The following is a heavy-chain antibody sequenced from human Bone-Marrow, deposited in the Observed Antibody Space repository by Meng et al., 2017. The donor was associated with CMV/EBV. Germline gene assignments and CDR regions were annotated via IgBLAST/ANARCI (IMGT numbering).Heavy chain of an antibody. D-gene: IGHD4-23*01. CDR2: ISWNSGSI. J-gene: IGHJ6*02. CDR3: AKGSVVTTLGDYYYYYGMDV. V-gene: IGHV3-9*01. CDR1: GFTFDDYA. Sequence: GGSLRLSCAASGFTFDDYAMHWVRQAPGKGLEWVSGISWNSGSIGYADSVKGRFTISRDNSKNTLYLQMNSLRAEDTAVYYCAKGSVVTTLGDYYYYYGMDVWGQGTTVTVSS.